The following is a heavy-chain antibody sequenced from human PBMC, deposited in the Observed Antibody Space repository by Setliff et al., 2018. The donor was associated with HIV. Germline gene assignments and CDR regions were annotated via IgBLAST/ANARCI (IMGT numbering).Heavy chain of an antibody. CDR1: GFTFRSFG. CDR2: IWYDGINK. D-gene: IGHD6-13*01. J-gene: IGHJ5*02. CDR3: AKADDGAAAGPAP. V-gene: IGHV3-33*06. Sequence: PGESLKISCAASGFTFRSFGMHWVRQVPGKGLEWVAVIWYDGINKNYADSVRGRFTISRDNSRDTLYLEMSSLRVEDTALYYCAKADDGAAAGPAPWGQRTQVTVSS.